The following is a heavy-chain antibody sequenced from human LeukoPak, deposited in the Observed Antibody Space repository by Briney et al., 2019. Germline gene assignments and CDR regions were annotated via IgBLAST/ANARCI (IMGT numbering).Heavy chain of an antibody. CDR3: ARDISWLGFDY. CDR2: IYYSGST. V-gene: IGHV4-59*01. D-gene: IGHD6-19*01. J-gene: IGHJ4*02. CDR1: GGSFSGYY. Sequence: PSETLSLTCAVYGGSFSGYYWSWIRQPPGKGLEWIGYIYYSGSTNYNPSLKSRVTISVDTSKNQFSLKLSSVTAADTAVYYCARDISWLGFDYWGQGILVTVSS.